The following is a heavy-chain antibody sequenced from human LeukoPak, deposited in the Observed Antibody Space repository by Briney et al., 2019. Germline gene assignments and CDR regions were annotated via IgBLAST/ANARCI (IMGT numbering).Heavy chain of an antibody. V-gene: IGHV3-30*18. CDR2: ISYDGSNK. Sequence: GGSLRLSCAASGFTFSSYGMHWARQAPGKGLEWVAVISYDGSNKYYADSVKGRFTISRDNSKNTLYLQMNSLRAEDTAVYYCAKLPRSGNWFDPWGQGTLVTVSS. CDR3: AKLPRSGNWFDP. J-gene: IGHJ5*02. CDR1: GFTFSSYG.